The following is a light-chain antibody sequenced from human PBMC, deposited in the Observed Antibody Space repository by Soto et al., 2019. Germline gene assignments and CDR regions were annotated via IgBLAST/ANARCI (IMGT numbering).Light chain of an antibody. J-gene: IGLJ1*01. CDR2: DVA. V-gene: IGLV2-11*01. CDR1: SSDVGSSNY. Sequence: QSALTQPRSVSLSPGQTVTISCTGSSSDVGSSNYMSWYQQHPGEAPKLVIYDVAQRPSGVPDRLSGSRSGKTASLTISGLQPDDEADYYCCSYAGSDTLIFGSGTKVTVL. CDR3: CSYAGSDTLI.